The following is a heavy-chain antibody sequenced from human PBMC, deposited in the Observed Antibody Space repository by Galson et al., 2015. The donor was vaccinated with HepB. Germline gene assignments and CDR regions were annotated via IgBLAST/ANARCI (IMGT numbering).Heavy chain of an antibody. V-gene: IGHV1-69*13. Sequence: SVKVSCKASGGTFSSYAISWVRQAPGQGLEWMGGVIPIFGTANYAQKFQGRVTITADESTSTAYMELSSLRSEDTAVYYCAGYSYGYGNFDYWGQGTLVTVSS. CDR1: GGTFSSYA. J-gene: IGHJ4*02. D-gene: IGHD5-18*01. CDR3: AGYSYGYGNFDY. CDR2: VIPIFGTA.